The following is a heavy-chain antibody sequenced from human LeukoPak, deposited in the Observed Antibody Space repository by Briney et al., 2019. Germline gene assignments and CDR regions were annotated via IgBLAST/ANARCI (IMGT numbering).Heavy chain of an antibody. D-gene: IGHD3-10*01. CDR2: IHHSGRS. J-gene: IGHJ4*02. Sequence: SQTLSLTCTVSADSLSSGGHYWAWIRQFPGKGLESIGFIHHSGRSRHNPPLKDRVAISVDTSRKQFALKQSSVTAADTAMYYCARGGNRFGGFYFDYWGQGIQVIVSS. CDR1: ADSLSSGGHY. CDR3: ARGGNRFGGFYFDY. V-gene: IGHV4-31*03.